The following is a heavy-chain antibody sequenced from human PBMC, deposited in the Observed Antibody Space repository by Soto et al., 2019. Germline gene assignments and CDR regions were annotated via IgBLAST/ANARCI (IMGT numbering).Heavy chain of an antibody. CDR3: ARGSYGSGGSCYSHYQYYFDY. D-gene: IGHD2-15*01. J-gene: IGHJ4*02. V-gene: IGHV1-18*01. Sequence: QVQLVQSGAEVKKPGASVKVSCKASGYTFTSYGISWVRQAPGQGLEWMGWISAYNGNTNYAQKLQGRVTMTTDTSASRVYMGLRSRGSDETAVYYCARGSYGSGGSCYSHYQYYFDYWGQGTLVTV. CDR1: GYTFTSYG. CDR2: ISAYNGNT.